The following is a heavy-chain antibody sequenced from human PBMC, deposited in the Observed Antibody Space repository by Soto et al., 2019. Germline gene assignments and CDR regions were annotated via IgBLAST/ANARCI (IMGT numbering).Heavy chain of an antibody. D-gene: IGHD3-10*02. J-gene: IGHJ6*02. V-gene: IGHV3-9*01. CDR3: VKDNLSGGADV. Sequence: VPLVESGGDLVQPGRSLRLSCATSGFALHDSAMHWVRQLPGGGLDWVAGMYSSGDVCYADSVRGRFTFSRDVARNSLYLEMNSLTGDDTALYYCVKDNLSGGADVWGQGTTVTVSS. CDR1: GFALHDSA. CDR2: MYSSGDV.